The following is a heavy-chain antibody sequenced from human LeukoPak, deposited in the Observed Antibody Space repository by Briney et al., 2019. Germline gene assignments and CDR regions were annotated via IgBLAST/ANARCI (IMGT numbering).Heavy chain of an antibody. J-gene: IGHJ6*03. D-gene: IGHD6-6*01. CDR1: GFTFSSYS. V-gene: IGHV3-48*01. CDR3: ARGSSFDGYYYMDV. Sequence: AGGSLRLSCAASGFTFSSYSMNWVRQAPGKGLEWVSYISSSSSTIYYADSVKGRFTISRDNAKNSLYLQMNSLRAEDTAVYYCARGSSFDGYYYMDVWGKGTTVTVSS. CDR2: ISSSSSTI.